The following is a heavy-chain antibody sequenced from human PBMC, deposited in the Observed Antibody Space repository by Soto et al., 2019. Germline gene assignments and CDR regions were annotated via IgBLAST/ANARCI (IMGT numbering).Heavy chain of an antibody. J-gene: IGHJ6*02. CDR2: INAGNGNT. CDR1: GYTFTSYA. V-gene: IGHV1-3*01. Sequence: QVQLVQSGAEVKKPGASVKVSCKASGYTFTSYAMHWVRQAPGQRLEWMGWINAGNGNTKYSQKFQGRVTITRDTSASTAYMELSSLRSEDTAVYYCARDLWVRGVTKTYYSYGMDVWGQGTTVTVSS. D-gene: IGHD3-10*01. CDR3: ARDLWVRGVTKTYYSYGMDV.